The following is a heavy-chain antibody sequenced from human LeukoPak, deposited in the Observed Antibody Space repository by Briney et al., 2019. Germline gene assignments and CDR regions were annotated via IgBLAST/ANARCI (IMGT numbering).Heavy chain of an antibody. CDR3: ARGMTTVTTGPQN. V-gene: IGHV3-53*01. Sequence: GGSLRLSCAASGFTVSSNYMSWVRQAPGKGLEGGSVIYSGGSTYYADSVKGRFTISRDNSKNTLYLQMNSLRAEDTAVYYCARGMTTVTTGPQNWGQGTLVTVSS. D-gene: IGHD4-17*01. CDR1: GFTVSSNY. J-gene: IGHJ4*02. CDR2: IYSGGST.